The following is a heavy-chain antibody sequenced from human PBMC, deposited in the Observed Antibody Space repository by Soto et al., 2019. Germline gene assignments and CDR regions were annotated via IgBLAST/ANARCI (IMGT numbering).Heavy chain of an antibody. CDR2: IIPIFGTA. Sequence: SVKVSCKASVGIFSSYALSWVRQAPGQGLEWMGGIIPIFGTANYAQKFQGRVTITADESTSTAYMELSSLRSEDTAVYYCARGYCSSTSRYQIHYHYYGMYVWG. CDR3: ARGYCSSTSRYQIHYHYYGMYV. J-gene: IGHJ6*02. CDR1: VGIFSSYA. D-gene: IGHD2-2*01. V-gene: IGHV1-69*13.